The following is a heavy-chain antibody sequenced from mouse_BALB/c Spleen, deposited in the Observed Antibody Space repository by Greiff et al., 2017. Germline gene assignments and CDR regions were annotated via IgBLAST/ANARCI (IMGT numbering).Heavy chain of an antibody. J-gene: IGHJ4*01. Sequence: QVQLKESGPGLVAPSQSLSITCTVSGFSLTSYSVHWVRQPPGKGLEWLGVIWAGGSTNYNSALMSRLSISKDNSKSQVFLKMNSLQTDYTAMYYCARDQGPYYAMDYWGQGNSLTVSS. V-gene: IGHV2-9*02. D-gene: IGHD3-2*02. CDR3: ARDQGPYYAMDY. CDR2: IWAGGST. CDR1: GFSLTSYS.